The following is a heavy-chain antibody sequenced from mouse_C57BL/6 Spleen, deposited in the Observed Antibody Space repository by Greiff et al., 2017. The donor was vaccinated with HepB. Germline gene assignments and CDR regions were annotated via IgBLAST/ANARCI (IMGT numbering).Heavy chain of an antibody. D-gene: IGHD2-4*01. CDR2: IYPRSGNT. V-gene: IGHV1-81*01. J-gene: IGHJ4*01. CDR3: ARGRGYDYDGGTYAMDY. Sequence: QVQLKQSGAELARPGASVKLSCKASGYTFTSYGISWVKQRTGQGLEWIGEIYPRSGNTYYNEKFKGKATLTADKSSSTAYMELRSLTSEDSAVYFCARGRGYDYDGGTYAMDYWGQGTSVTVSS. CDR1: GYTFTSYG.